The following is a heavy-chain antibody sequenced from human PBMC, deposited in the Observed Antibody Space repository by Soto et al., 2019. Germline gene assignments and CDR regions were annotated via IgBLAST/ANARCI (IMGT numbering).Heavy chain of an antibody. Sequence: EVQLLESGGGLVQPGGSLRLSCVGSGFTFINYAMNWVRQTPGKGLEWVSGISGGGDRTFDADSVKGRFTISRDNSKNTGNLPMNSLRADDKAVYYLSRKVFGSTSRPEWWYLQLWGRGTLVTVSS. CDR2: ISGGGDRT. J-gene: IGHJ2*01. CDR3: SRKVFGSTSRPEWWYLQL. V-gene: IGHV3-23*01. D-gene: IGHD3-3*01. CDR1: GFTFINYA.